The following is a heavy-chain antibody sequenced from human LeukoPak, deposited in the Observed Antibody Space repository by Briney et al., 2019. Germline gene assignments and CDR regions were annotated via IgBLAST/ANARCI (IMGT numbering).Heavy chain of an antibody. V-gene: IGHV4-34*01. J-gene: IGHJ4*02. D-gene: IGHD1-26*01. CDR2: INHSGST. Sequence: PSETLSLTCAVYGGSFSGYYWSWIRQPPGKGLEWIGEINHSGSTNYNPSLKSRVTISVDTPKNQFSLKLSSVTAADTAVYYCAVPGGVGASSGYWGQGTLVTVSS. CDR3: AVPGGVGASSGY. CDR1: GGSFSGYY.